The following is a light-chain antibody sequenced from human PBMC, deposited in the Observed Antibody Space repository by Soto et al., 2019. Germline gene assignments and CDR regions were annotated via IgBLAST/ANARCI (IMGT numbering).Light chain of an antibody. CDR1: SGDIGSYNR. CDR2: EVT. J-gene: IGLJ1*01. CDR3: SSYTNINTRACV. Sequence: QSALTQPASVSGSPGQSITISCTGTSGDIGSYNRVSWYQQHPGKAPKLIIYEVTDRTSGVSNRFSGSKSGNTASLTSSGLQAEDEAEYYCSSYTNINTRACVFGTGTKLTVL. V-gene: IGLV2-14*01.